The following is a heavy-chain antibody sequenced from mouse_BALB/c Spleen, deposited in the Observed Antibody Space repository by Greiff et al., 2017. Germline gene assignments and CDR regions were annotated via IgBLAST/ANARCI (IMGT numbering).Heavy chain of an antibody. CDR1: GFNIKDTY. CDR3: ARGEVTGIYYFDY. CDR2: IDPANGNT. J-gene: IGHJ2*01. D-gene: IGHD4-1*01. Sequence: EVQLQQSGAELVKPGASVKLSCTASGFNIKDTYMHWVKQRPEQGLEWIGRIDPANGNTKYDPKFQGKATITADTSSNTAYLQLSSLTSEDTAVYYCARGEVTGIYYFDYWGQGTTLTVSS. V-gene: IGHV14-3*02.